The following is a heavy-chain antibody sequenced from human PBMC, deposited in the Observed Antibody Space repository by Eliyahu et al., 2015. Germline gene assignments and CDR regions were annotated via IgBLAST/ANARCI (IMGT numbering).Heavy chain of an antibody. CDR3: AKDLMTTVTTGRGY. D-gene: IGHD4-17*01. CDR1: GFXXSSYG. Sequence: QVQLVESGGGVXQPGXSLRLACAASGFXXSSYGMHWVRQAPGKGLGWVAVISYDGSNKYYADSVKGRFTISRDNSKNTLYLHMNSLRAEDTAVYYCAKDLMTTVTTGRGYWGQGTLVTVSS. V-gene: IGHV3-30*18. J-gene: IGHJ4*02. CDR2: ISYDGSNK.